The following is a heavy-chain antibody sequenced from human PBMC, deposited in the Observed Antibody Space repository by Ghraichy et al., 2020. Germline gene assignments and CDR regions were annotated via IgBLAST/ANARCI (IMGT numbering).Heavy chain of an antibody. CDR1: GFTFSSYS. CDR3: ARGPQYSLWRIQLWVVHDY. CDR2: ISSSSSTI. J-gene: IGHJ4*02. V-gene: IGHV3-48*02. D-gene: IGHD5-18*01. Sequence: GGSLRLSCAASGFTFSSYSMNWVRQAPGKGLEWVSYISSSSSTIYYADSVKGRFTISRDNAKNSLYLQMNSLRDEDTAVYYCARGPQYSLWRIQLWVVHDYWGQGTLVTVSS.